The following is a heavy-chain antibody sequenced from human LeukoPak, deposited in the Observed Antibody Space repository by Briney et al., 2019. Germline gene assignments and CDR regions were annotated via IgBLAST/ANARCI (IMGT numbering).Heavy chain of an antibody. J-gene: IGHJ4*02. Sequence: SETLSLTCTVSGYSISSGYYGGWIRPPPGKGLEWIGSIYHSGSTYYNPSLKSRVTISVDTSKNQFSLKLTSVTAADTATYYCARETSLAGFASGLGFNYWGQGILVTVSS. CDR1: GYSISSGYY. V-gene: IGHV4-38-2*02. D-gene: IGHD6-19*01. CDR2: IYHSGST. CDR3: ARETSLAGFASGLGFNY.